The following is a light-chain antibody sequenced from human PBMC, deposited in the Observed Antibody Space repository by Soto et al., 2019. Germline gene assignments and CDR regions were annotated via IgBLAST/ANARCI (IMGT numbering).Light chain of an antibody. J-gene: IGLJ1*01. CDR3: SAWEASLNGYV. CDR1: SSNIGSKT. Sequence: QSVLIQPPSASGTPGQRVTISCSGSSSNIGSKTVNWYQQVPGTVPKLLIYNSYQRPSGVPDRFSGSKSGTSGSLAISGLQSEDEADYYCSAWEASLNGYVFGTGTKLTVL. CDR2: NSY. V-gene: IGLV1-44*01.